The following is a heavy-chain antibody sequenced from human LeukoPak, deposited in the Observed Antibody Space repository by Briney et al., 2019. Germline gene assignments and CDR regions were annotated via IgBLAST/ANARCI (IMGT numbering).Heavy chain of an antibody. D-gene: IGHD3-22*01. CDR1: GFTFSASA. V-gene: IGHV3-73*01. Sequence: GGSLRLSCAGSGFTFSASAMHWVRQVSGKGLEWVGRIRTKTNNYATTYGASVRGRFTVSRDDSKDTAYLQMNNLKTEDTAIYFCSSYDNAGNYYLNYWGQGTLVTVSS. CDR2: IRTKTNNYAT. CDR3: SSYDNAGNYYLNY. J-gene: IGHJ4*02.